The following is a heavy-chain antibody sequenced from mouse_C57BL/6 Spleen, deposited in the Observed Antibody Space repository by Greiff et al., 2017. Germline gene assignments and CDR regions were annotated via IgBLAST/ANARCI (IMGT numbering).Heavy chain of an antibody. V-gene: IGHV1-22*01. CDR3: ARWDYYGSSYWYFDV. CDR2: INPNNGGT. CDR1: GYTFTDYN. Sequence: EVQLQESGPELVKPGASVKMSCKASGYTFTDYNMHWVKQSHGKSLEWIGYINPNNGGTSYNQKFKGKATLTVNKSSSTAYMELRSLTSEDSAVYYCARWDYYGSSYWYFDVWGTGTTVTVSS. J-gene: IGHJ1*03. D-gene: IGHD1-1*01.